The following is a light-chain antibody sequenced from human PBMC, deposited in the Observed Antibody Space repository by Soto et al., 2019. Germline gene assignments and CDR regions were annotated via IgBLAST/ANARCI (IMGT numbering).Light chain of an antibody. CDR2: DAS. CDR1: QSISSA. V-gene: IGKV3-11*01. Sequence: EIVLTQSPATLSLSPGDRAILSCRASQSISSALAWYQQKPGQAPRLLIYDASDRATGIPARFSGSRSGTDFTLTISILEPEEFAVYYCQQRSDWLTFGGGTRVEIK. CDR3: QQRSDWLT. J-gene: IGKJ4*01.